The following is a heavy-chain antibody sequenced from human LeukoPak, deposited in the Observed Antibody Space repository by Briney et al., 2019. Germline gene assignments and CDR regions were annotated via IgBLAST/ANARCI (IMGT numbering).Heavy chain of an antibody. V-gene: IGHV1-69*04. D-gene: IGHD1-1*01. CDR3: ASESPTGARGYYYYGMDV. Sequence: GASVKVSCKASGGTFSSYAISWVRQAPGQGLEWMGRIIPILGIANYAQKSQGRVTITADKSTSTAYMELSSLRSEDTAVYYCASESPTGARGYYYYGMDVWGQGTTVTVSS. CDR2: IIPILGIA. CDR1: GGTFSSYA. J-gene: IGHJ6*02.